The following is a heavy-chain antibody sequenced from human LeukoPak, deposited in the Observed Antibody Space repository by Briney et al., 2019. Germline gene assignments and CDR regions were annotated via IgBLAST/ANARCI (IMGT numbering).Heavy chain of an antibody. CDR1: GYSFTSYW. D-gene: IGHD5-18*01. Sequence: GESLKISCKGSGYSFTSYWIGWARQMPGKGLEWMGIIYPGDSDTRYSPSFQGQVTISADKSISTAYLQWSSLKASDTAMYYCARLVDTAMVIGYYFDYWGQGTLVTVSS. CDR2: IYPGDSDT. CDR3: ARLVDTAMVIGYYFDY. V-gene: IGHV5-51*01. J-gene: IGHJ4*02.